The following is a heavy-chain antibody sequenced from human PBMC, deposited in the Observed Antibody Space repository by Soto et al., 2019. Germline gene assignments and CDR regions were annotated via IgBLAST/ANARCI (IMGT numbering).Heavy chain of an antibody. CDR2: VSDSGGT. D-gene: IGHD6-13*01. V-gene: IGHV4-59*01. Sequence: TLSLTCTVSGGSIDYYYWSWIRQPPGKGLEWIGCVSDSGGTNYNPSLRSRVTISVDTSKNQFSLNVNSVTAADTAVYYCARDSTSWFPYHGIDVWGQGTMVTVSS. CDR3: ARDSTSWFPYHGIDV. J-gene: IGHJ6*02. CDR1: GGSIDYYY.